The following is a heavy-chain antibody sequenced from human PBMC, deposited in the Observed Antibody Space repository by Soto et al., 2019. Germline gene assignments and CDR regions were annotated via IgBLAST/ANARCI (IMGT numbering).Heavy chain of an antibody. Sequence: ASVKVSCKASGYTFTSYDINWVRQATGQGLEWMGWMNPNSGNTGYAQKLQGRVTMTRNTSISTAYMELSSLRSEDTAVYYCARGMELLHYYYYMDVWGKGTTVTVSS. V-gene: IGHV1-8*01. J-gene: IGHJ6*03. CDR2: MNPNSGNT. CDR1: GYTFTSYD. D-gene: IGHD1-7*01. CDR3: ARGMELLHYYYYMDV.